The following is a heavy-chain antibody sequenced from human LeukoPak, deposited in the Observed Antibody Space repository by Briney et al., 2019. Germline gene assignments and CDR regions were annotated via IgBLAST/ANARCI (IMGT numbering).Heavy chain of an antibody. CDR2: IWHDGSKN. Sequence: PGGSLRLSCAASGFTISKYGMQWVRQAQGKGLEWVAVIWHDGSKNSYADSVQGRFTISRDNPQNTLYLQMNSLRAEDTAVYYCARDRAYDDYAHHYFDLWGRGTLVTVSS. J-gene: IGHJ2*01. V-gene: IGHV3-33*01. CDR3: ARDRAYDDYAHHYFDL. D-gene: IGHD4-17*01. CDR1: GFTISKYG.